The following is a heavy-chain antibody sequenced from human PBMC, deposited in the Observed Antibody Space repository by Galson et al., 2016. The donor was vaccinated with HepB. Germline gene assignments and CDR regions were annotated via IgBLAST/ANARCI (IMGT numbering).Heavy chain of an antibody. D-gene: IGHD3-10*01. J-gene: IGHJ5*02. Sequence: SLRLSCADSAFTFTNYGMTWVRQAPGKGLEWVSAISGSGDKTYYADSMRGRFTISRDNSKNMLYLQMNSLTVEDTAVYYCASHYDSGSNNWLDPWGQGTLVTVSS. CDR2: ISGSGDKT. CDR3: ASHYDSGSNNWLDP. CDR1: AFTFTNYG. V-gene: IGHV3-23*01.